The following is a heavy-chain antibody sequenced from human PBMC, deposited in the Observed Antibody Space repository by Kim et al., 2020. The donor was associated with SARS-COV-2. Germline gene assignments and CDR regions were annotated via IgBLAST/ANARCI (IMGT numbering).Heavy chain of an antibody. J-gene: IGHJ3*02. V-gene: IGHV5-51*01. Sequence: GESLKISCKGSGYSFTSYWIGWVRQMPGKGLEWMGIIYPGDSDTRYSPSFQGQVTISADKSISTAYLQWSSLKASDTAMYYCASSIVVVPAAMPHDAFDTWGQGTMVTLSS. CDR2: IYPGDSDT. CDR1: GYSFTSYW. D-gene: IGHD2-2*01. CDR3: ASSIVVVPAAMPHDAFDT.